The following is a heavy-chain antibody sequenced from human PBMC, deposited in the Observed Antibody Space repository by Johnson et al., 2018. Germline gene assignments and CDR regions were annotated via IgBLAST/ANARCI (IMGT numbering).Heavy chain of an antibody. Sequence: VQLQESGGGLVQPGGSLRLSCAASGFTFSSYAMSWFRQAPGKGLEWVSAISNSGGNTFYADSVKGRFTISRDNAKNSLYLQMNSLRDEDTAVYFCASKSGQLLYEAFDIWGQGTMVTVSS. D-gene: IGHD2-2*02. J-gene: IGHJ3*02. CDR1: GFTFSSYA. V-gene: IGHV3-23*01. CDR2: ISNSGGNT. CDR3: ASKSGQLLYEAFDI.